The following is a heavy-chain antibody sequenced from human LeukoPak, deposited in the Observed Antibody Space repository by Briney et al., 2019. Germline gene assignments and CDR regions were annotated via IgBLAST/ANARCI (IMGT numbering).Heavy chain of an antibody. Sequence: SGPALAKPTQTLTLTCTFSGFSLSTSGMCVSWIRQPPGKALEWLARIDWDDDKYYSTSLKTRLTISKDTSKNQVVLTMTNMDPVDTATYYCARIKIAGDYGRRAFDVWGQGTMVTVSS. CDR3: ARIKIAGDYGRRAFDV. CDR1: GFSLSTSGMC. D-gene: IGHD4-17*01. CDR2: IDWDDDK. J-gene: IGHJ3*01. V-gene: IGHV2-70*11.